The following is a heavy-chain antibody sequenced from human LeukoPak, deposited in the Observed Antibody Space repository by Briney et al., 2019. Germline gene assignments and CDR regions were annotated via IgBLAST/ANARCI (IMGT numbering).Heavy chain of an antibody. CDR3: TKGPQVGSGYHPDY. J-gene: IGHJ4*02. CDR1: GFTFSSYG. CDR2: IWYDGSNK. V-gene: IGHV3-33*06. Sequence: PGGSLRLSCAASGFTFSSYGMHWVRQAPGKGLEWVAVIWYDGSNKYYADSVKGRFTISRDNSKNTLYLQMNSLRVDDTAVYYCTKGPQVGSGYHPDYWGQGTLVTVSS. D-gene: IGHD3-22*01.